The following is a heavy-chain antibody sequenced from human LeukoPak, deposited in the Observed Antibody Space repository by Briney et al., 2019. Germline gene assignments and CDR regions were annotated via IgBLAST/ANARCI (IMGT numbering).Heavy chain of an antibody. CDR1: GYTFTTYF. CDR2: INPSGGAT. D-gene: IGHD3-22*01. CDR3: TRLYDSSAEPGLY. J-gene: IGHJ4*02. Sequence: ASVKVSCKASGYTFTTYFMHWVRQAPGQGLEWMGRINPSGGATIYAQKFQGRVTITRDTSTTTVYMELSSLRSDDTAVYYCTRLYDSSAEPGLYWGQGTLDSVSS. V-gene: IGHV1-46*03.